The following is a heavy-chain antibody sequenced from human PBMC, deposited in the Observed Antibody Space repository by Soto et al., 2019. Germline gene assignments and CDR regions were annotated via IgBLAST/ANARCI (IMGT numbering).Heavy chain of an antibody. V-gene: IGHV1-18*01. D-gene: IGHD4-17*01. CDR1: GYTFSGYA. J-gene: IGHJ4*02. CDR3: ARPFGDYGDYAWSLRY. Sequence: QVPLVQSGAEVKKPGASVKVSCKASGYTFSGYAMAWVRQAPGQGLEWMGWISAYNGNTDYAQKFQGRVTMTTDTSTSTAYMELRSLTSDDTVVYYCARPFGDYGDYAWSLRYWGQGTLVTVSS. CDR2: ISAYNGNT.